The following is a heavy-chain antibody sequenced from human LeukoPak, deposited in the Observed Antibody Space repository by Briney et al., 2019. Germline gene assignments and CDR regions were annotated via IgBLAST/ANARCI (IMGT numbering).Heavy chain of an antibody. CDR3: ARSVPAANNWFDP. D-gene: IGHD2-2*01. V-gene: IGHV1-46*01. CDR2: INPSGGSI. Sequence: ASVKVSCKASGYTFTSYYMHWVRQAPGQGLEWMGIINPSGGSISYAQKFQGRVTMTRDTSISTAYMELSRLRSDDTAVYYCARSVPAANNWFDPWGQGTLVTVSS. CDR1: GYTFTSYY. J-gene: IGHJ5*02.